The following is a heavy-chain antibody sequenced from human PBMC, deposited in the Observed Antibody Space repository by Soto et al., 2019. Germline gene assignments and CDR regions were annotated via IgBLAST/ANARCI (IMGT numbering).Heavy chain of an antibody. CDR3: ARRIPFGYGMDV. Sequence: VGSLRLSCAASGFTFSSYAMHWVRQAPGKGLEYVSAITSNGGNTDYASSVKGRFTISRDNSKNTLYLQMGSLRAEDMAVYYCARRIPFGYGMDVWGQGTTVTVYS. D-gene: IGHD2-21*01. CDR1: GFTFSSYA. CDR2: ITSNGGNT. J-gene: IGHJ6*02. V-gene: IGHV3-64*01.